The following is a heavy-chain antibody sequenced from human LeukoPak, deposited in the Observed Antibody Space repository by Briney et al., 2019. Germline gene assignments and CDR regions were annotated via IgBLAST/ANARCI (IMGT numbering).Heavy chain of an antibody. J-gene: IGHJ4*02. CDR3: ASNSYGLPYYFDY. CDR1: GGSISSSNW. Sequence: PSETLSLTCAVSGGSISSSNWWRWVRQPPGKGLEWVGEIYHSGSTNYNPSLKSRATISVDTSKNQFSLKLTSVTAADTAVYYCASNSYGLPYYFDYWGQGTLATVSS. CDR2: IYHSGST. V-gene: IGHV4-4*02. D-gene: IGHD5-18*01.